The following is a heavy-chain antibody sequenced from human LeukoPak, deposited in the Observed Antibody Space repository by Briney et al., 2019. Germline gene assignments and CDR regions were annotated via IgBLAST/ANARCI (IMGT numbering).Heavy chain of an antibody. CDR3: ASGVAAAGTRNWFDP. CDR1: GYAFTGYY. J-gene: IGHJ5*02. Sequence: ASVKVSCKASGYAFTGYYMHWVRQAPGQGLERMGWINPNSGGTNYAQKFQGRVTMTRDTSISTAYMELSRLRSDDTAVYYCASGVAAAGTRNWFDPWGQGTLVTVSS. CDR2: INPNSGGT. D-gene: IGHD6-13*01. V-gene: IGHV1-2*02.